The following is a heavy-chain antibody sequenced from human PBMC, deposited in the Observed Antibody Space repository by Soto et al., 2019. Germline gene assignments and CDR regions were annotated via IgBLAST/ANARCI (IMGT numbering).Heavy chain of an antibody. CDR2: IYYTGGT. Sequence: SDTLSLTCTVSGASITSGDYYWSWISQPPGKELEWIGYIYYTGGTSYNPSLKSRVSISVDTSNNQFFLNLRSVTAADTGVYYCARGDYYDSTGYHLQDSWGQGTLVTVS. CDR3: ARGDYYDSTGYHLQDS. CDR1: GASITSGDYY. D-gene: IGHD3-22*01. V-gene: IGHV4-61*08. J-gene: IGHJ4*02.